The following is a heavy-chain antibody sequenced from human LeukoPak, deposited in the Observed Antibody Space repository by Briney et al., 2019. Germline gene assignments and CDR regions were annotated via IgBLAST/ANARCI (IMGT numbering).Heavy chain of an antibody. V-gene: IGHV4-34*01. CDR1: GGSFSGYY. J-gene: IGHJ3*02. D-gene: IGHD2-15*01. Sequence: SETLSLTCAVYGGSFSGYYWSWIRQPPGKGLEWIGEINHSGSTNYNPSLKSRVTISVGTSKNQFSLKLSSVTAADTAVYYCARADYSWAFDIWGQGTMVTVSS. CDR2: INHSGST. CDR3: ARADYSWAFDI.